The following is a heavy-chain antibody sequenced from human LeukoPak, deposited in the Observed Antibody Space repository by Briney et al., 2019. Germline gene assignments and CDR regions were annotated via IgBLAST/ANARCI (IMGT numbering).Heavy chain of an antibody. D-gene: IGHD1-26*01. V-gene: IGHV4-59*01. J-gene: IGHJ4*02. CDR2: IYYSGST. Sequence: SETLSLTCTASGGSISSYYWSWIRQPPGKGLEWIGYIYYSGSTNYNPSLKSRVTISVDTSKNQFSLKLSSVTAADTAVYYCARSGAGVGATIHWGQGTLVTVSS. CDR3: ARSGAGVGATIH. CDR1: GGSISSYY.